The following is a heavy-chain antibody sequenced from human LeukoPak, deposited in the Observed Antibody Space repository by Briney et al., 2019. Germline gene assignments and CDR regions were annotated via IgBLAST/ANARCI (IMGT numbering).Heavy chain of an antibody. Sequence: ASVKVSCKASGYTFTNYGISWVRQAPGQGLEWMGRISAYNGHTNYAQKSQGRVTMTTDTSTNTAYMELRSLGSDDTAVYYCARDVAFYGSSWHNWFDPWGQGTLVTVSS. CDR2: ISAYNGHT. CDR3: ARDVAFYGSSWHNWFDP. D-gene: IGHD6-13*01. V-gene: IGHV1-18*01. CDR1: GYTFTNYG. J-gene: IGHJ5*02.